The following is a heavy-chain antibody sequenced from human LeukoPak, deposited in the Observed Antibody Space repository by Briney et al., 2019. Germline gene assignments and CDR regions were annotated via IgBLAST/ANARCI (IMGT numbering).Heavy chain of an antibody. Sequence: PSETLSLTCTVSGGSISSYYWSWIRQPPGKGLEWIGYIYYSGSTYYNPSLKSRVTISVDTSKNQFSLKLSSVTAADTAVYYCARQNYYGSGTLGYWGQGTLVTVSS. CDR3: ARQNYYGSGTLGY. CDR1: GGSISSYY. CDR2: IYYSGST. V-gene: IGHV4-59*08. D-gene: IGHD3-10*01. J-gene: IGHJ4*02.